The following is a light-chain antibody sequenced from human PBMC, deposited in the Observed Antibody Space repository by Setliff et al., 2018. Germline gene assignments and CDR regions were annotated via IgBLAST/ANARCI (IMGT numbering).Light chain of an antibody. CDR3: SSYEGSNNYV. CDR1: SSDVGSYDL. CDR2: NVS. Sequence: QSALTQPASVSGSPGQSITISCSGTSSDVGSYDLVSWYQQHPGKAPKLIIYNVSGRPSGVSHRFSGSKSGNTASLTVSGLQAEDEADYYCSSYEGSNNYVFGTGTKVTVL. J-gene: IGLJ1*01. V-gene: IGLV2-14*03.